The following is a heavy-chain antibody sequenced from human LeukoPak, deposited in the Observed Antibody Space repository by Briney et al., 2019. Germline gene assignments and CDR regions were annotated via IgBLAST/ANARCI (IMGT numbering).Heavy chain of an antibody. V-gene: IGHV4-61*01. J-gene: IGHJ5*02. Sequence: SETLSLTCTVSGGSVSSGSYFWSWIRQPPGRGLEWIAYIYYTGSTNYNPSLKSRVTISLDTSKNQFSLKLSSVTAADTAVYYCARGLRPGSSGYYYPSYNWFDPWGQGTLVTVSS. CDR1: GGSVSSGSYF. D-gene: IGHD3-22*01. CDR3: ARGLRPGSSGYYYPSYNWFDP. CDR2: IYYTGST.